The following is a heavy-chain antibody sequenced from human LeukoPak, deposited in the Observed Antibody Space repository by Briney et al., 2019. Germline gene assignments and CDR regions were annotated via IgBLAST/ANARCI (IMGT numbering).Heavy chain of an antibody. D-gene: IGHD3-10*01. CDR1: GYTFTGYY. CDR3: ATTYYYGSGSYGDAFDI. J-gene: IGHJ3*02. V-gene: IGHV1-2*02. CDR2: IDPNSGGT. Sequence: ASVKVSCKASGYTFTGYYMHWVRQAPGQGLEWMGWIDPNSGGTNYAQKFQGRVTMTRDTSISTAYMELSRLRSDDTAVYYCATTYYYGSGSYGDAFDIWGQGTMVTVSS.